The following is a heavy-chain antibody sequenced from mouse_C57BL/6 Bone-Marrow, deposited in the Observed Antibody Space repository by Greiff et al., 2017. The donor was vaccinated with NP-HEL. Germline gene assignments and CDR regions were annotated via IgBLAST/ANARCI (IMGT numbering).Heavy chain of an antibody. V-gene: IGHV7-3*01. CDR1: GFTFTDYY. D-gene: IGHD1-1*01. Sequence: EVPRVESGGGLVQPGGSLSLSCAASGFTFTDYYMSWVRQPPGTALEWLGFIRNKANGYTTEYSASVKGRFTISIDNSQSILYLQMNALRAEDSATYYCARPFYYGSSPFAYWGQGTLVTVSA. CDR3: ARPFYYGSSPFAY. CDR2: IRNKANGYTT. J-gene: IGHJ3*01.